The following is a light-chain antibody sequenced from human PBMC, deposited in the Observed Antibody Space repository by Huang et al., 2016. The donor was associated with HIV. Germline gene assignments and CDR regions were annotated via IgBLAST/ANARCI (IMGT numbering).Light chain of an antibody. Sequence: EVVMTQSPAILSVSPGERATLSCRASQSVTSNLAWYQQKPGQAPRLLIYSASTRATVIPARFSCSGSGTEFTLTISSLQSEDFAVYYCQHYNNWPWWTFGQGTKVEIK. CDR1: QSVTSN. CDR3: QHYNNWPWWT. J-gene: IGKJ1*01. CDR2: SAS. V-gene: IGKV3-15*01.